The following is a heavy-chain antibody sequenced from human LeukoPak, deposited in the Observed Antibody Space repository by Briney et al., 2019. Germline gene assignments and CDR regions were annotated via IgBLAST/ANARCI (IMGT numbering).Heavy chain of an antibody. V-gene: IGHV4-4*02. J-gene: IGHJ4*02. CDR2: VNLQGST. CDR1: GGSITSTNY. Sequence: SETLSLTCGVSGGSITSTNYWTWVRQPPGKGLEWIGEVNLQGSTNHNPSLMGRVAISVDTSENHISLQLTSVTAADTAVYYCAREGGPYRPLDYSGQGALVTVSS. CDR3: AREGGPYRPLDY.